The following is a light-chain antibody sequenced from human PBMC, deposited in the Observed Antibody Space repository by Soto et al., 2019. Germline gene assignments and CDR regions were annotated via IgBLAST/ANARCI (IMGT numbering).Light chain of an antibody. CDR3: QQYSTFWT. CDR2: DVS. V-gene: IGKV1-5*01. J-gene: IGKJ1*01. Sequence: DIQMTQSPSTLSASVGDRVTVTFRASQGISASLAWFQQRPGKAPKLLIYDVSSLESGVPSRFSGSGSGTEFTLTISSLQPDDFATYYCQQYSTFWTFGQGTKVEI. CDR1: QGISAS.